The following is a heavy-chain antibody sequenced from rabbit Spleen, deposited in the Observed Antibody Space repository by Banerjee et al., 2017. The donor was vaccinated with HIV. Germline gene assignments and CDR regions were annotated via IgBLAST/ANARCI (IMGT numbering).Heavy chain of an antibody. D-gene: IGHD1-1*01. V-gene: IGHV1S7*01. Sequence: ESGGGLVQPGGSLTLSCKAYGFTIRNYWMHWVRQAPGKGLEWIGIIYPITETTYYASWVNGRFTISSDNAQNTVDLQMHSLTAADTATYFCAREDVGGSYTLWGQGTLVTVS. J-gene: IGHJ4*01. CDR2: IYPITETT. CDR3: AREDVGGSYTL. CDR1: GFTIRNYW.